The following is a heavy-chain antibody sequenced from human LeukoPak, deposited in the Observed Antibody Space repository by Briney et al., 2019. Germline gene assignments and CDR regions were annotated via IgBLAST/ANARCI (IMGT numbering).Heavy chain of an antibody. CDR3: ARELVGIAVAGMGFDY. J-gene: IGHJ4*02. V-gene: IGHV1-2*02. Sequence: ASVKVSCKASGYTFTGYYMHWVRQAPGQGLEWMGWINPNSGGTNYAQKFQGRVTMTRDTSISTAYMELSRLRSDDTAVYYCARELVGIAVAGMGFDYWGQGTLVTVSS. D-gene: IGHD6-19*01. CDR1: GYTFTGYY. CDR2: INPNSGGT.